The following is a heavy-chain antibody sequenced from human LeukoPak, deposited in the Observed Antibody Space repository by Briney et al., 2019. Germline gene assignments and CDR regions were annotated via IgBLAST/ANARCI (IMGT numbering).Heavy chain of an antibody. Sequence: GGSLRLSCAASGFSFNDAWMNWVRQAPGKGLEWMTNINRDGSEKNYVDSVKGRFTITRDNAENSLYLQMNSLKVEDTAIYYCATYDSWSGYNIAYWGQGTLVTVSS. CDR1: GFSFNDAW. J-gene: IGHJ4*02. V-gene: IGHV3-7*03. CDR3: ATYDSWSGYNIAY. CDR2: INRDGSEK. D-gene: IGHD3-3*01.